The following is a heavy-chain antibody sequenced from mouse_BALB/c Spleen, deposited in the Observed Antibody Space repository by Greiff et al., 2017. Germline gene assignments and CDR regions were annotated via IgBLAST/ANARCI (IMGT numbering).Heavy chain of an antibody. D-gene: IGHD2-14*01. CDR2: INPSNGGT. CDR1: GYTFTSYY. V-gene: IGHV1S81*02. Sequence: QVQLQQSGAELVKPGASVKLSCKASGYTFTSYYMYWVKQRPGQGLEWIGEINPSNGGTNFNEKFKSKATLTVDKSSSTAYMQLSSLTSEDSAVYYCTRNYYRYDGAMDYWGQGTSVTVSS. CDR3: TRNYYRYDGAMDY. J-gene: IGHJ4*01.